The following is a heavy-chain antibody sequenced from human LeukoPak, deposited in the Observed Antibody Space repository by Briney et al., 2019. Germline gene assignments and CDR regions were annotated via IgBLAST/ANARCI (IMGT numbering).Heavy chain of an antibody. CDR1: GGSFSGHY. CDR3: ARYRRAGPRRNYDSYYYLDV. Sequence: SETLSLTCAVYGGSFSGHYWSWIRQPPGKGLEWIGEINHSGSTNYNPSLKSRVTISVDTSKNQVSLKLTSVTAADTAVYYCARYRRAGPRRNYDSYYYLDVWGKGTTVTISS. J-gene: IGHJ6*03. CDR2: INHSGST. D-gene: IGHD1-1*01. V-gene: IGHV4-34*01.